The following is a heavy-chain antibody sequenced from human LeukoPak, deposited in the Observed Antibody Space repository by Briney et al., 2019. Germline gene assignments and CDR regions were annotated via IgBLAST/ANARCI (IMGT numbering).Heavy chain of an antibody. J-gene: IGHJ6*03. D-gene: IGHD3-16*02. CDR3: ARHIYDYVWGSYRPRYMDV. CDR2: IYYSGST. CDR1: GGSISSSSYY. V-gene: IGHV4-39*01. Sequence: SETLSLTCTVSGGSISSSSYYWGWIRQPPGKGLEWIGSIYYSGSTYYNPSLKSRVTISVDTSKNQFSLKLSSVTAADTAVYYCARHIYDYVWGSYRPRYMDVWGKGTTVTVSS.